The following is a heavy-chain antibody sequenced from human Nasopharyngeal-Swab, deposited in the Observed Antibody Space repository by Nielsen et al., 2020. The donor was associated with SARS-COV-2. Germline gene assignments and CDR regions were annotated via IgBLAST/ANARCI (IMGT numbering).Heavy chain of an antibody. Sequence: SLKTSCAASGFSSSNCAMSWVRQAPGKGLEWVSTTSSAGISTYYADSVKGRFTVSRDNSKNTLSLQLNGLRAEDTGVYYCAKDPWGAVYYYFEDWGHGTLVTVSS. V-gene: IGHV3-23*01. D-gene: IGHD3-16*01. CDR2: TSSAGIST. CDR3: AKDPWGAVYYYFED. CDR1: GFSSSNCA. J-gene: IGHJ4*01.